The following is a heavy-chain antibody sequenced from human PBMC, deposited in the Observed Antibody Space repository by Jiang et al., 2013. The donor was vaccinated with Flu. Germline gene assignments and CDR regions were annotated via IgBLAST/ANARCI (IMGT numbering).Heavy chain of an antibody. Sequence: KPTQTLTLTCTFSGFSLTTSGVGVTWVRQPSGKALEWLALIFWDGDKRYNPSLESRLTITKDTTENQVVLTMTDMDPVDTATYYCARSGYDGWSFYFFDFWGQGSPVTVSS. CDR2: IFWDGDK. J-gene: IGHJ4*02. CDR1: GFSLTTSGVG. D-gene: IGHD5-12*01. CDR3: ARSGYDGWSFYFFDF. V-gene: IGHV2-5*02.